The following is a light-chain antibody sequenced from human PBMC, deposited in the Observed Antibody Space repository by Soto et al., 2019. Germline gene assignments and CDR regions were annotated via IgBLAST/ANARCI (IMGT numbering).Light chain of an antibody. CDR2: LEGSGSY. V-gene: IGLV4-60*02. CDR3: ETWDSNTRV. Sequence: QPVLTQSSSASASLGSSVKLTCTLSSGHSSYIIAWHQQQPGKAPRYLMKLEGSGSYNKGSGVPDRFSGSSSGADRYLTISGLQFEDEADYYCETWDSNTRVFGGGTKLTVL. J-gene: IGLJ3*02. CDR1: SGHSSYI.